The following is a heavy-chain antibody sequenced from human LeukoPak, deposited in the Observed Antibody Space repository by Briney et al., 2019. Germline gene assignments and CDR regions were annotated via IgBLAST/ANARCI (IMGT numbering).Heavy chain of an antibody. D-gene: IGHD5-18*01. CDR1: GFTFKTYA. Sequence: GGSLRLSCAASGFTFKTYAMNWVRQVPGKGPEWVSSMSGSGSSTDYADSVKGRFTISRDNSKNTLYLQMNSLRAEDTALYYCAKGGYPYYYFDYWGQGTLVTVSS. V-gene: IGHV3-23*01. CDR2: MSGSGSST. J-gene: IGHJ4*02. CDR3: AKGGYPYYYFDY.